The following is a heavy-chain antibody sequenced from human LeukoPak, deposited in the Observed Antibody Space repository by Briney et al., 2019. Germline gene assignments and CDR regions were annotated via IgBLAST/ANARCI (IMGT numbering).Heavy chain of an antibody. CDR1: GFTFSSYA. Sequence: QAGGSLRLSCAASGFTFSSYAMHWVRRAPGKGLEWVSFIRYDGSNKFYADSVKGRFTISRDTSKNTLYLQMNSLRTEDSAMYYCAKAGYCATAGCPDYYYMDVWGRGTTVTVSS. CDR3: AKAGYCATAGCPDYYYMDV. J-gene: IGHJ6*03. D-gene: IGHD2-8*01. V-gene: IGHV3-30*02. CDR2: IRYDGSNK.